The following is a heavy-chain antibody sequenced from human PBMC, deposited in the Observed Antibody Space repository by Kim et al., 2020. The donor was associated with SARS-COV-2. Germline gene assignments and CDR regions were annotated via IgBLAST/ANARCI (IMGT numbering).Heavy chain of an antibody. CDR3: ATVVRSCSGGSCYPHPNGDYVDY. V-gene: IGHV1-24*01. Sequence: ASVKVSCKVSGYTLTELSMHWVRQAPGKGLEWMGGFDPEDGETIYAQKFQGRVTMTEDTSTDTAYMELSSLRSEDTAVYYCATVVRSCSGGSCYPHPNGDYVDYWGQGTLVTVSS. J-gene: IGHJ4*02. CDR2: FDPEDGET. D-gene: IGHD2-15*01. CDR1: GYTLTELS.